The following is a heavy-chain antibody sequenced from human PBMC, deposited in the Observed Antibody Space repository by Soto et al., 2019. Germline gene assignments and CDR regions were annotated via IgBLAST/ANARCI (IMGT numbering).Heavy chain of an antibody. V-gene: IGHV3-23*01. CDR2: IGGGDDI. D-gene: IGHD3-3*02. CDR3: AKDSISYNGIYDAFDV. CDR1: GFTFSNFA. J-gene: IGHJ3*01. Sequence: GGSLRLSSEASGFTFSNFAMAWVRQTPGEGPEWVSTIGGGDDIFYAESVKGRFIISRDDSRSTMYLQMDNLRVEDTAIYFCAKDSISYNGIYDAFDVWVQGTVVTGSS.